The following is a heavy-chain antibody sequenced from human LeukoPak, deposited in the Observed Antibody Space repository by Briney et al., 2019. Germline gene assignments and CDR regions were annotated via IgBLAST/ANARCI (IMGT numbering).Heavy chain of an antibody. CDR3: ARAGYDSSGYYYNS. Sequence: PSETLSLTCTVSGDSISSSSYYWGWVRQPPGKGLEWIGSIYYTGSSYYNPSLKSPVTISVDTSKNQFSLKLSSVTAADTAVYYCARAGYDSSGYYYNSWGQGTLVTVSS. J-gene: IGHJ4*02. CDR2: IYYTGSS. D-gene: IGHD3-22*01. CDR1: GDSISSSSYY. V-gene: IGHV4-39*01.